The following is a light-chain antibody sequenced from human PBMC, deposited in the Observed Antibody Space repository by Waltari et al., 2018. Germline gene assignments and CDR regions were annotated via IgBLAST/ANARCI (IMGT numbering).Light chain of an antibody. CDR3: YSYAGSYTYV. CDR2: DVS. Sequence: QSALTQPRPVSGSPGQSVTISCPGTSSDVGGYNYVPWYQQHPGKAPKLMIYDVSKRPSGVPDRFSGSKSGNTASLTISGLQAEDEADYHCYSYAGSYTYVFGTGTKVTVL. CDR1: SSDVGGYNY. J-gene: IGLJ1*01. V-gene: IGLV2-11*01.